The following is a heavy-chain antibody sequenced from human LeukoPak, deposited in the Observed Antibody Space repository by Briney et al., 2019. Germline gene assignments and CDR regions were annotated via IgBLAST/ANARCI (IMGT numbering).Heavy chain of an antibody. CDR3: ATREGGQYRFFH. CDR1: GYRFTNYW. Sequence: GESLKISFKGSGYRFTNYWIGWVRPMPGKGLEWMGIIYPGDSDTRYSPSFQGQVTISADKSTSTAYLQWSNLKASDTATYYCATREGGQYRFFHWGQGTLVTVSS. CDR2: IYPGDSDT. D-gene: IGHD5-18*01. V-gene: IGHV5-51*01. J-gene: IGHJ4*02.